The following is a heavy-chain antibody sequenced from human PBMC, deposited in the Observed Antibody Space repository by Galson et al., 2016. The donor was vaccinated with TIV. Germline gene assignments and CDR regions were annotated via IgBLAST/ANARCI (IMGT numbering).Heavy chain of an antibody. CDR2: VYTTGST. Sequence: ETLSLTCVVSGSSISSGFWWSWIRQPPGRRLEWIGNVYTTGSTNYNPSLESRVSISVDTSKNQFSLRLSSVTAADTAVYYCVRIGMLRESCSCYACPGIFDTWGQGILVTVSS. D-gene: IGHD3-22*01. V-gene: IGHV4-38-2*01. CDR1: GSSISSGFW. CDR3: VRIGMLRESCSCYACPGIFDT. J-gene: IGHJ5*02.